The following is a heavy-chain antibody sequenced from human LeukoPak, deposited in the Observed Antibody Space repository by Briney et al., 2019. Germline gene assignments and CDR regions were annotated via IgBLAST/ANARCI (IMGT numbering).Heavy chain of an antibody. V-gene: IGHV4-34*01. D-gene: IGHD3-10*01. Sequence: SETLSLTCAVYGGSFSGYYWSWIRQPPGKGLEWIGEINHSGSTNYNASLKSRVTISVDTSKNQFSLKLSSVTAADTAVYYCAFYGSGTGKSGAFDIWGQGTMVTVSS. CDR2: INHSGST. CDR3: AFYGSGTGKSGAFDI. J-gene: IGHJ3*02. CDR1: GGSFSGYY.